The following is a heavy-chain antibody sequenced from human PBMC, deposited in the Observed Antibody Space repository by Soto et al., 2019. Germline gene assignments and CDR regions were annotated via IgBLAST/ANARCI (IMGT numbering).Heavy chain of an antibody. CDR2: IIPILGST. J-gene: IGHJ4*02. V-gene: IGHV1-69*13. D-gene: IGHD5-12*01. Sequence: VASVKVSCKASRDTFSSYSITWVRQAPGQGLEWMGGIIPILGSTKYAQKFQGRVTMTADESTSTAYMELSSLRSEDRAVYYCAAGGRDGYIKWGQGTQVTVSS. CDR1: RDTFSSYS. CDR3: AAGGRDGYIK.